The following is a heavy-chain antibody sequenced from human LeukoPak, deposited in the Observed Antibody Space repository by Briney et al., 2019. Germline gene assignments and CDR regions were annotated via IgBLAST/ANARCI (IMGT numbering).Heavy chain of an antibody. V-gene: IGHV3-53*01. CDR2: IYSGGST. CDR3: ARDSIVESTKVGSFDY. J-gene: IGHJ4*02. D-gene: IGHD1-26*01. Sequence: GGSLRLSCAASGFIVSSSYMSWVRQAPGKGLEWVSLIYSGGSTYYADSVKGRFTISRDNSKNTLFLQMNSLRAEDTAVYYFARDSIVESTKVGSFDYWGQGTLVTVSS. CDR1: GFIVSSSY.